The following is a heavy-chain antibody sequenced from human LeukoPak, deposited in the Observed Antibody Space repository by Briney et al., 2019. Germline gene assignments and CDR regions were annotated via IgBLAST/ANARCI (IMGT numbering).Heavy chain of an antibody. Sequence: ASAKVSCKASGYTFIGYYMHWVRQAPGQGLEWMGWINPNSGGTNYAQKFQGRVTMTRDTSISTAYMELNRLRSDDTAVYYCARDQEAGDRFYNWFDPCGQGTLVTVSS. CDR2: INPNSGGT. J-gene: IGHJ5*02. CDR3: ARDQEAGDRFYNWFDP. D-gene: IGHD3-10*01. V-gene: IGHV1-2*02. CDR1: GYTFIGYY.